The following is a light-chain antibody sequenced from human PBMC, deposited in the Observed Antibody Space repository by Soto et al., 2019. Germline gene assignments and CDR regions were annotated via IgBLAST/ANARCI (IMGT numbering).Light chain of an antibody. J-gene: IGKJ4*01. V-gene: IGKV3-20*01. Sequence: EVVLTLSPGTLSSSPSARATLSCSSSQTLSNSFIAWYQQKPGQAPRLLIYGASSRATGIPDRFSGSGSGTDFTLTISRLEPEDFAVYYCQQYGSSLLTVGGGGKV. CDR3: QQYGSSLLT. CDR2: GAS. CDR1: QTLSNSF.